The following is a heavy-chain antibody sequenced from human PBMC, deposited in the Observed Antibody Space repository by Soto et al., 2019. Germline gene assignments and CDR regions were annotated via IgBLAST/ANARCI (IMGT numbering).Heavy chain of an antibody. Sequence: RASVKVSCKASGGTFSSYAISWVRQAPGQGLEWMGGIIPIFGTANYAQKFQGRVTITADESTSTAYMELSSLRSEDTAVYYCARVKSGSYYYYYGMDVWGQGTTVTVSS. CDR3: ARVKSGSYYYYYGMDV. D-gene: IGHD1-26*01. J-gene: IGHJ6*02. V-gene: IGHV1-69*13. CDR1: GGTFSSYA. CDR2: IIPIFGTA.